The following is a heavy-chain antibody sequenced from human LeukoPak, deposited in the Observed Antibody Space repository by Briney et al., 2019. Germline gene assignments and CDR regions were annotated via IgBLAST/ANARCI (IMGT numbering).Heavy chain of an antibody. CDR3: AKETRSLSYYDIF. D-gene: IGHD3-9*01. CDR1: GFTFSSYA. Sequence: GSLSLSFAASGFTFSSYAMSWVRQAPGKGLEWVSAISGSGGSTYYADSVKGRFTISRDNSKNTLYLQMNSLRAEDTAVYYCAKETRSLSYYDIFWGQGTMVTVSS. J-gene: IGHJ3*01. CDR2: ISGSGGST. V-gene: IGHV3-23*01.